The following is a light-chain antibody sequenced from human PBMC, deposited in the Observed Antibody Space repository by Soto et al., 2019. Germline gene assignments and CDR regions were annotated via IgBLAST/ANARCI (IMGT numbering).Light chain of an antibody. CDR3: QQHSNWPRT. CDR2: DAS. Sequence: EIVLTQSPATLSLSPGERATLSCRASQSVSSYLAWYQQKPGQAPRLLIYDASNRATGIPARFSGSGSGTDFTLTISSLESEDLAVYYCQQHSNWPRTFGQGTKVEIK. J-gene: IGKJ1*01. V-gene: IGKV3-11*01. CDR1: QSVSSY.